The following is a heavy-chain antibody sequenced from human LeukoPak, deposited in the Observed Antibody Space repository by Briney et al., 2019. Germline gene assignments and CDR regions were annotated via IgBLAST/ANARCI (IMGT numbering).Heavy chain of an antibody. V-gene: IGHV3-74*01. CDR2: INSDGSST. Sequence: GGSLRLSCAASGFTFRSYWMHWVRQAPGKGLVWVSRINSDGSSTSHADTVKGRFTISRDNAKNTLYLQMNSLRAEDTAVYYCARLYGGYGDYYFDYWGQGTLVTVSS. CDR3: ARLYGGYGDYYFDY. D-gene: IGHD4-17*01. CDR1: GFTFRSYW. J-gene: IGHJ4*02.